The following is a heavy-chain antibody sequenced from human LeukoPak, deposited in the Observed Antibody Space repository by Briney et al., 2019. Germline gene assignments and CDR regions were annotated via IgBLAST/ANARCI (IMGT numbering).Heavy chain of an antibody. Sequence: ETLSLTCTVSGYSISSGYYWAWIRQPPGKGLEWIGNIYYNGNTYYNSSLKSRVTISIDTSKKQFSLRLNAVTAADTAVFYCASLRFPGYFDYWGQGTLVTVSS. CDR1: GYSISSGYY. D-gene: IGHD3-16*01. J-gene: IGHJ4*03. V-gene: IGHV4-38-2*02. CDR2: IYYNGNT. CDR3: ASLRFPGYFDY.